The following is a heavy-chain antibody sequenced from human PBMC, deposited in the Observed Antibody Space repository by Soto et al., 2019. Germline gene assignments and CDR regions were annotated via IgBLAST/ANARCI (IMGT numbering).Heavy chain of an antibody. J-gene: IGHJ4*02. V-gene: IGHV1-8*01. D-gene: IGHD6-6*01. CDR2: MNPNSGNT. CDR3: ASVNGGQLVHY. Sequence: XSVKVSCKDSGYTFTSYDSNWVRQDTGQGLEWMGWMNPNSGNTGYAQKFQGRVTMTRNTSISTAYMELRSLRSEDTAVYSCASVNGGQLVHYWGQGTLVTVSS. CDR1: GYTFTSYD.